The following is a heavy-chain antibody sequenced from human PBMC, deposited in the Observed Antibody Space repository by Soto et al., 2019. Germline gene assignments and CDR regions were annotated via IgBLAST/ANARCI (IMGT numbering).Heavy chain of an antibody. CDR2: ISGSGGST. Sequence: EVQLLESGGGLVQPGGSLRLSCAASGFTFSSYAMSWVRQAPGKGLEWVSAISGSGGSTYYADSVKGRFTISRDNSKNTLYLQMNSRRAEDTAVYYCAKEGGISMIVVVITNFDYWGQGTLVTVSS. V-gene: IGHV3-23*01. J-gene: IGHJ4*02. D-gene: IGHD3-22*01. CDR3: AKEGGISMIVVVITNFDY. CDR1: GFTFSSYA.